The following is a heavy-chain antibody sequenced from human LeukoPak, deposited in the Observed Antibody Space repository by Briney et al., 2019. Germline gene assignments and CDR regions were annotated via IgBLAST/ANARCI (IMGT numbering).Heavy chain of an antibody. CDR2: IYTSGST. CDR1: GGSISSGSYY. J-gene: IGHJ4*02. CDR3: ARCYDYVWGSWTFDY. D-gene: IGHD3-16*01. V-gene: IGHV4-61*02. Sequence: PSETLSLTCTVSGGSISSGSYYWSWIRQPAGKGLEWIGRIYTSGSTNYNPSLKSRVTISVDTSKNQFSLKLSSVTAADTAVYYCARCYDYVWGSWTFDYWGQGTLVTVSS.